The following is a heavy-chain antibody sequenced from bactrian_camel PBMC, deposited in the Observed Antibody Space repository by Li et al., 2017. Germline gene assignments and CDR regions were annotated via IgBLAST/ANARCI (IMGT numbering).Heavy chain of an antibody. CDR2: IIGSSGST. CDR1: GFDFSAWW. J-gene: IGHJ4*01. Sequence: HVQLVESGGGTVQPGGSLKLSCVASGFDFSAWWMYWVRQAPGKGVEWVAIIGSSGSTGYADSVKGRFTISKDNAKNTLYLQMNSLKPEDTAMYYCAAAVGLPDLLRGGFLSARSYDYWGQGTQVTVS. V-gene: IGHV3S26*01. CDR3: AAAVGLPDLLRGGFLSARSYDY. D-gene: IGHD3*01.